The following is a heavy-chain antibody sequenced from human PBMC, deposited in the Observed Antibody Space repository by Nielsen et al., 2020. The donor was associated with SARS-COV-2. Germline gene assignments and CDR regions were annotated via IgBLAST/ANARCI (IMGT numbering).Heavy chain of an antibody. CDR2: FDPEDGET. Sequence: ASVKVSCKVSGYTLTELSMHWVRQAPGKGLEWMGGFDPEDGETIYAQKFQGRVTMTEDTSTDTAYMELSSLRAEDTALYYCANTADEGSGMDVWGQGTTVTVSS. CDR1: GYTLTELS. V-gene: IGHV1-24*01. J-gene: IGHJ6*02. CDR3: ANTADEGSGMDV. D-gene: IGHD5-18*01.